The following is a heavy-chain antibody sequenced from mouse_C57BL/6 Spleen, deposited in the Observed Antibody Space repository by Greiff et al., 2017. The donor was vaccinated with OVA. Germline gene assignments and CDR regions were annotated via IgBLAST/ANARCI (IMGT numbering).Heavy chain of an antibody. J-gene: IGHJ4*01. CDR1: GFTFSSYT. D-gene: IGHD2-4*01. V-gene: IGHV5-9*01. CDR3: ARHYYDYDGDY. CDR2: ISGGGGNT. Sequence: EVHLVESGGGLVKPGGSLKLSCAASGFTFSSYTMSWVRQTPEKRLEWVATISGGGGNTYYPDSVKGRFTISRDNAKNTLYLQMSSLRSEDTALYYCARHYYDYDGDYWGQGTSVTVSS.